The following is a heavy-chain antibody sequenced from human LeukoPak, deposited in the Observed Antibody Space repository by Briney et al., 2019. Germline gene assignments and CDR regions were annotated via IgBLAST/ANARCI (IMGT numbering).Heavy chain of an antibody. CDR2: INNSGGT. Sequence: SETLSLTCVVYGGSFSAYYWSWIRQPPGKGLEWIGEINNSGGTIYNPSLKSRVTMSVDTSKNQFSLRLSSVTAADTAVYYCAREGYTSGWYKTDYWGQGTLVTVSS. CDR3: AREGYTSGWYKTDY. V-gene: IGHV4-34*01. J-gene: IGHJ4*02. D-gene: IGHD6-19*01. CDR1: GGSFSAYY.